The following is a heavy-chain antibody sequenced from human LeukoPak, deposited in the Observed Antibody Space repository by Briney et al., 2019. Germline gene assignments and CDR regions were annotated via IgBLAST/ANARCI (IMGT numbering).Heavy chain of an antibody. CDR3: ARDCGGDCYNDY. V-gene: IGHV3-33*01. CDR1: GFTFSSYG. Sequence: PGRSLRLSCAASGFTFSSYGMHWVRQAPGKGLEWVAVIWYDGSNKYYADSVKGRFTISRDNSKNTLYLQMNSLRAEDTAVYYCARDCGGDCYNDYWGQGTLVTVPS. CDR2: IWYDGSNK. J-gene: IGHJ4*02. D-gene: IGHD2-21*02.